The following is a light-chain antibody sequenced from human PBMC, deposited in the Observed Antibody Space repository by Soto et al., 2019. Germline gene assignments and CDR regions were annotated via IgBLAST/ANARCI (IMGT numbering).Light chain of an antibody. CDR3: SSYTSSNTLV. CDR2: DVS. Sequence: QSALTQPASVSGSPGQPITISCTGTSNDVGDYNSVSWYQHRPGKAPKLMIYDVSNRPSGVSNRFSGSKSGNTASLTISGLQAEDEADYYCSSYTSSNTLVFGSGTQLTVL. CDR1: SNDVGDYNS. V-gene: IGLV2-14*03. J-gene: IGLJ1*01.